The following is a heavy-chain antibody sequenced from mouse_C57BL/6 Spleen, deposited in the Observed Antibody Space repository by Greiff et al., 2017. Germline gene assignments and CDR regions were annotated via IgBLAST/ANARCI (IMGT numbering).Heavy chain of an antibody. CDR2: INYDGSST. V-gene: IGHV5-16*01. J-gene: IGHJ1*03. Sequence: EVKLVESEGGLVQPGSSMKLSCTASGFTFSDYYMAWVRQVPEKGLEWVANINYDGSSTYYLDSLKSRFIISSDNAKNILYLQMSSLKSEDTARYYCARSIPSEGRYFDVWGTGTTVTVSS. D-gene: IGHD3-3*01. CDR1: GFTFSDYY. CDR3: ARSIPSEGRYFDV.